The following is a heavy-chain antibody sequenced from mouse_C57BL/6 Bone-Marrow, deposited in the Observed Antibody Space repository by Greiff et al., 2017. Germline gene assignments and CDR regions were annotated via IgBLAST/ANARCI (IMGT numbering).Heavy chain of an antibody. Sequence: QVQLQQSGAELARPGASVKLSCKASGYTFTSYGISWVKQRTGQGLEWIGEIYPRRGNTYYNEKFKGKATLTADKSFSTAYMELRSLTSEDSAVYFCARGGYYYGSSPWVANWGQGTLVTVSA. V-gene: IGHV1-81*01. CDR2: IYPRRGNT. CDR1: GYTFTSYG. D-gene: IGHD1-1*01. CDR3: ARGGYYYGSSPWVAN. J-gene: IGHJ3*01.